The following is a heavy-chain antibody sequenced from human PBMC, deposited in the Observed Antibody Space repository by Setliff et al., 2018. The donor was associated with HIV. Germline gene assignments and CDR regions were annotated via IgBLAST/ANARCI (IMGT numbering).Heavy chain of an antibody. Sequence: PGGSLRLSCSASGFTFSGSAIHWVRQASGKGLEWIGRIKTKPSNYATVYAASVKGRFTISREDSKNMAYLQMNSLKTEDTAVYYCTRQDNWNAIDSWGQGTLVTVSS. V-gene: IGHV3-73*01. CDR2: IKTKPSNYAT. CDR1: GFTFSGSA. D-gene: IGHD1-1*01. CDR3: TRQDNWNAIDS. J-gene: IGHJ4*02.